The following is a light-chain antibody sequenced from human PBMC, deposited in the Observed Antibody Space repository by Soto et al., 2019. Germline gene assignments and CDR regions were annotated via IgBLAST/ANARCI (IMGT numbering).Light chain of an antibody. CDR3: SSYTSSKMVV. CDR1: SSDVVNY. CDR2: EVF. Sequence: QSALTQPASVSGSLGPSITISGTGMSSDVVNYVSLYQQHPDKVPKLIISEVFNRPSVVSNRFSGSKSGNSASLTISGIQAEDEAHYYCSSYTSSKMVVFAAGTTLTVL. J-gene: IGLJ1*01. V-gene: IGLV2-14*01.